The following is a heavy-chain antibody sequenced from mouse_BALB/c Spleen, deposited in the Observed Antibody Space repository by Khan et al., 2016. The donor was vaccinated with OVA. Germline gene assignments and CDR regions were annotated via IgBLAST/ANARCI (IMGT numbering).Heavy chain of an antibody. CDR1: GFSLTNYG. J-gene: IGHJ4*01. CDR3: ARQNYYHYEVMDY. CDR2: IWNDGNT. Sequence: QVQLKQSGPGLVAPSQSLSITCTISGFSLTNYGVHWVRQPPGKGLEWLVVIWNDGNTAYNSALKSRLTISKDNSKSQVFLKMNSLQTDDTAMYFCARQNYYHYEVMDYWGQGTLVTVS. V-gene: IGHV2-6-1*01. D-gene: IGHD2-1*01.